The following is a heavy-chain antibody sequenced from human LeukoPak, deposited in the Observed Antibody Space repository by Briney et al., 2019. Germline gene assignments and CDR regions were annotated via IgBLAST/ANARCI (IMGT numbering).Heavy chain of an antibody. Sequence: ASVKVSCKASGYIFTSYGISWVRQAPGQGLEWMGWISAYNGNTNYAQKLQGRVTMTTDTSTSTAYMELRSLRSDDRAVYYCARDYDYVWGSYRSAGSDAFDIWGQGTMVTVSS. CDR1: GYIFTSYG. V-gene: IGHV1-18*01. J-gene: IGHJ3*02. D-gene: IGHD3-16*02. CDR3: ARDYDYVWGSYRSAGSDAFDI. CDR2: ISAYNGNT.